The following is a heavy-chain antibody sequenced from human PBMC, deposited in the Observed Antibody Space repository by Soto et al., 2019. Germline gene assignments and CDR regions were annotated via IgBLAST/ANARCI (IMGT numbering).Heavy chain of an antibody. Sequence: QVQLQESGPGLVKPSETLSLTCTVSGHSVSSFYWTWIRQPPGKGLEWIGYVYYKGYTNYNPSLESRVTMSVDTSKNQFSLKLSSVTTADTAVYYCARILGSKSTYNWFDPWGQGTLVTVSS. CDR3: ARILGSKSTYNWFDP. CDR2: VYYKGYT. J-gene: IGHJ5*02. CDR1: GHSVSSFY. D-gene: IGHD1-26*01. V-gene: IGHV4-59*02.